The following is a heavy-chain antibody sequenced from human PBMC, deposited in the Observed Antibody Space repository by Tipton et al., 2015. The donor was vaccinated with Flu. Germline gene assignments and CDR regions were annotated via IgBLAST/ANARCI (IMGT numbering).Heavy chain of an antibody. CDR2: VYDDGRT. D-gene: IGHD1-14*01. Sequence: AVSGFTVSTCYMSWVRQPPGKGLEWVSIVYDDGRTYYADSVEGRFAISRDNSKNILYLQMNSLRADDTAVYFCARDEGGTYPDWGQGTLVTVSS. CDR3: ARDEGGTYPD. V-gene: IGHV3-53*01. J-gene: IGHJ4*02. CDR1: GFTVSTCY.